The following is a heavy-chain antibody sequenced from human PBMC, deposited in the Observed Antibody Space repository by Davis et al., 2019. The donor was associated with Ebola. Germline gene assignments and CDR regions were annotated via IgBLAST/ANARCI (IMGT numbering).Heavy chain of an antibody. J-gene: IGHJ6*02. D-gene: IGHD5-12*01. Sequence: GGSLRLSCAASGFTFSSYSMNWVRQAPGKGLEWVSVVYVAGNTYYADSVKGRFTIARDNSKHTVSFQMNSLRAEDTAMYYCARAAARDYDLIDYYYYGMDVWGQGTTVTVSS. CDR2: VYVAGNT. CDR3: ARAAARDYDLIDYYYYGMDV. V-gene: IGHV3-53*01. CDR1: GFTFSSYS.